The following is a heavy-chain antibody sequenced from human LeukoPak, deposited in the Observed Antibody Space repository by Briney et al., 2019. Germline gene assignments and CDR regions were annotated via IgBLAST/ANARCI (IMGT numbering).Heavy chain of an antibody. V-gene: IGHV3-21*01. CDR1: GFTFSSYS. CDR2: ISSSSSYI. D-gene: IGHD3-9*01. J-gene: IGHJ5*02. Sequence: PGGSLRLSCAASGFTFSSYSMNWVRQAPGKGLEWVSSISSSSSYIYYADSVKGRFTISRDNAKNSLYLQMNSLRAEDTAVYYYATRGYDILTGYYPFDPWGQGTLVTVSS. CDR3: ATRGYDILTGYYPFDP.